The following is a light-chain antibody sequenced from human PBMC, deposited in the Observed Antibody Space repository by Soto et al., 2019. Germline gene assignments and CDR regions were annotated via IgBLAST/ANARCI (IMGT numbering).Light chain of an antibody. CDR1: QSISTN. CDR2: ATS. V-gene: IGKV1-39*01. J-gene: IGKJ1*01. Sequence: IRLPQPPSSLPATVTRCAAITCRASQSISTNLHWYQQKPGTAPKLLIYATSNLPSGIPARFSGSGSGTEFTLTINSLQPGDFAVYYCQQAYSTPWTFGQGTKVDIK. CDR3: QQAYSTPWT.